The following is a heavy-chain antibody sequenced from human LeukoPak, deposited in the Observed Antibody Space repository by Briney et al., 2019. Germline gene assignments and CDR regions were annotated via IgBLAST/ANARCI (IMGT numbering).Heavy chain of an antibody. J-gene: IGHJ3*02. CDR1: GGSISSYY. Sequence: SETLSLTCTVSGGSISSYYWSWIRQPPGKGLEWIGYIYYSGSTNYNPSLKSRVTISVDTSKNQFSLKLSSVTAADTAVYYCAREYYDSSGSTYAFDIWGQGTMVTVSS. CDR2: IYYSGST. D-gene: IGHD3-22*01. CDR3: AREYYDSSGSTYAFDI. V-gene: IGHV4-59*01.